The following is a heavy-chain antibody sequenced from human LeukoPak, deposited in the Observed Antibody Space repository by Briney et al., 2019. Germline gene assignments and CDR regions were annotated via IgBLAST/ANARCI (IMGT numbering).Heavy chain of an antibody. CDR1: VVSVSSGYY. V-gene: IGHV4-31*03. D-gene: IGHD2-21*02. CDR3: ASSRDASLDY. CDR2: IYYSGST. Sequence: PSETLSLTCTVSVVSVSSGYYWSWIRQHPGKGLEYIGYIYYSGSTYYNPSLRSRVTISEDTSKNHFSLELTSVTAADTAVSFCASSRDASLDYWGEGTLVTVSS. J-gene: IGHJ4*02.